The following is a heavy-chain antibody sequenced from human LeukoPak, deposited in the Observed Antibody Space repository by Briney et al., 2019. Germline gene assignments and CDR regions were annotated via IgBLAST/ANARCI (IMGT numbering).Heavy chain of an antibody. Sequence: SETLSLTCTVSGVSISSSNSYWGWIRQPPGKGLEWIGSIYYSGNTYYNASLKSQVSISIDTSKNQFSLKLSSVTAADTAVYYCARDSRGSGSYFEYYFDYWGQGTLVTVSS. J-gene: IGHJ4*02. CDR2: IYYSGNT. D-gene: IGHD3-10*01. CDR3: ARDSRGSGSYFEYYFDY. CDR1: GVSISSSNSY. V-gene: IGHV4-39*07.